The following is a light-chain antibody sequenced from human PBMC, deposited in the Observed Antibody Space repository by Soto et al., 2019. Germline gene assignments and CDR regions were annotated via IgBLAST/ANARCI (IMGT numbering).Light chain of an antibody. CDR3: MQALQNPVT. V-gene: IGKV2-28*01. CDR2: LGS. CDR1: QSLLHSDGYNY. Sequence: DIVMTQSPLSLPVTPGEPASISCRSSQSLLHSDGYNYLDWYLQKAGQSPQLLIYLGSNRASGVPDRFSGSGSGTDFTLKISRVEAEDVGVYYCMQALQNPVTFDGGTKVEIK. J-gene: IGKJ4*01.